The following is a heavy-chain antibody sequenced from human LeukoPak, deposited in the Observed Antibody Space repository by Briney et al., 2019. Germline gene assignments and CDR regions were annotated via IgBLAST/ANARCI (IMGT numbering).Heavy chain of an antibody. Sequence: GGSLRLSCAASGFTVSSNYMSWVRQAPGKGLEWVSVIYNGGSTYYADPVKGRFTFSRDNSKNTLYLQMNSLRAGDTAVYYCARVIRDYDDFYPHYFDYWGQGTLVTVSS. J-gene: IGHJ4*02. CDR3: ARVIRDYDDFYPHYFDY. V-gene: IGHV3-53*01. CDR1: GFTVSSNY. D-gene: IGHD4-17*01. CDR2: IYNGGST.